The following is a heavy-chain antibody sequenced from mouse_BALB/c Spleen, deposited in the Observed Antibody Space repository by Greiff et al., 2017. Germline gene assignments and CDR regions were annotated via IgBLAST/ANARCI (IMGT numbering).Heavy chain of an antibody. Sequence: EVKLLESGPGLVKPSQSLSLTCTVTGYSITSDYAWNWIRQFPGNKLEWMGYISYSGSTSYNPSLKSRISITRDTSKNQFFLQLNSVTTEDTATYYCARHYGNYGGAMDYWGQGTSVTVSS. V-gene: IGHV3-2*02. CDR1: GYSITSDYA. D-gene: IGHD2-1*01. CDR3: ARHYGNYGGAMDY. CDR2: ISYSGST. J-gene: IGHJ4*01.